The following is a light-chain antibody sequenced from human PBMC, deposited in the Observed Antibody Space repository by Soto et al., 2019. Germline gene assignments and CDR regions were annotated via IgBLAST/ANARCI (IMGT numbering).Light chain of an antibody. CDR3: QHYGSSPRT. Sequence: EILLTQSPGTLSLSPGETATLSCRASRSVSSNYLAWYQQRPGQAPRILINRASNRDTGIPDRFTGSGSGTDFTLTINRLEPADFAVYYCQHYGSSPRTFGQGTKVDIK. CDR2: RAS. J-gene: IGKJ1*01. CDR1: RSVSSNY. V-gene: IGKV3-20*01.